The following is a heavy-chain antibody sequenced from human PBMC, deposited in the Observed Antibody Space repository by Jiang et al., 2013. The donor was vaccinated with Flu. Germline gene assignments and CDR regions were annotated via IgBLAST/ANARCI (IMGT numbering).Heavy chain of an antibody. D-gene: IGHD3-16*01. CDR1: GGTFSSYA. CDR2: IIPIFGTA. V-gene: IGHV1-69*01. Sequence: PGSSVKVSCKASGGTFSSYAISWVRQAPGQGLEWMGGIIPIFGTANYAQKFQGRVTITADESTSTAYMELSSLRSEDTAVYYCARRNRGDDGGYFDYWGQGTLVTVSS. CDR3: ARRNRGDDGGYFDY. J-gene: IGHJ4*02.